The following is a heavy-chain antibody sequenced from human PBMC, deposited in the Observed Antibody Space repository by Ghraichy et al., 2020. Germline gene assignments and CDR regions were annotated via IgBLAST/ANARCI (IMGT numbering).Heavy chain of an antibody. D-gene: IGHD6-19*01. V-gene: IGHV3-33*01. CDR3: AREAVENYYYYYYMDV. CDR1: GFTFSSYG. Sequence: GESLNISCAASGFTFSSYGMHWVRQAPGKGLEWVAVIWYDGSNKYYADSVKGRFTISRDNSKNTLYLQMNSLRAEDTAVYYCAREAVENYYYYYYMDVWGKGTTVTVSS. CDR2: IWYDGSNK. J-gene: IGHJ6*03.